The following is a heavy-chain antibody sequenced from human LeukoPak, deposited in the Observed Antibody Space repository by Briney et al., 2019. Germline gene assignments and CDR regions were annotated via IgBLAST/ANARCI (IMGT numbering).Heavy chain of an antibody. CDR1: GGSFSGYY. V-gene: IGHV4-34*01. D-gene: IGHD5-12*01. J-gene: IGHJ4*02. CDR3: ARGWNSGYDRTFDY. Sequence: SETLSLTRAVYGGSFSGYYWSWIRQPPGKGLEWIGEINHSGSTNYNPSLKSRVTISVDTSKNQFSLKLSSVTAADTAVYYCARGWNSGYDRTFDYWGQGTLVTVSS. CDR2: INHSGST.